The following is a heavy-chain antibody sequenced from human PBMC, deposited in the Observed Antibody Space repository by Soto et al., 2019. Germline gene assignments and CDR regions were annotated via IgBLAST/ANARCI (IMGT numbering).Heavy chain of an antibody. CDR2: IYYSVST. Sequence: QVQLQESGTGLVKPSQTLSLTCTVSGGSISSGDYYWSWIRQPPGKGLEWIGYIYYSVSTYYNPSLKSRVTISVDTSKNHFSLELSAVTAADTAVYYCATIKLGSNRLDYWGQGTLVTVSS. V-gene: IGHV4-30-4*01. D-gene: IGHD3-10*01. CDR1: GGSISSGDYY. J-gene: IGHJ4*02. CDR3: ATIKLGSNRLDY.